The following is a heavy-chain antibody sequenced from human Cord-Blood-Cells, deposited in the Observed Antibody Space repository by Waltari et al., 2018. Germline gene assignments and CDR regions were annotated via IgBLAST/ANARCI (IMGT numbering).Heavy chain of an antibody. J-gene: IGHJ3*02. D-gene: IGHD4-4*01. CDR2: INHSGST. V-gene: IGHV4-34*01. Sequence: QVQLQQWGAGLLKPSEPLSLTCAVYGGSLSGYYWSWILQPPGKGLEWIGEINHSGSTNYNPSLKSRFTISVDTSKNQFSLKLSSVTAADTAVYYCARGVTVTRNAFDIWGQGTMVTVSS. CDR3: ARGVTVTRNAFDI. CDR1: GGSLSGYY.